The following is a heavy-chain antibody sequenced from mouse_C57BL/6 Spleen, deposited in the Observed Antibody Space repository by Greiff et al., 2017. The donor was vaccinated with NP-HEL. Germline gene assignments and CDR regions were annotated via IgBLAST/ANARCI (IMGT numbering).Heavy chain of an antibody. CDR3: ALITTVPDY. CDR1: GYTFTSYW. J-gene: IGHJ2*01. CDR2: IDPSDSDT. V-gene: IGHV1-52*01. Sequence: QVQLKQPGAELVRPGSSVKLSCKASGYTFTSYWMHWVKQRPIQGLEWIGNIDPSDSDTHYNQKFKDKATVTVDKSSSTAYMQLSSLTSEDSAVYYCALITTVPDYWGQGTTLTVSS. D-gene: IGHD1-1*01.